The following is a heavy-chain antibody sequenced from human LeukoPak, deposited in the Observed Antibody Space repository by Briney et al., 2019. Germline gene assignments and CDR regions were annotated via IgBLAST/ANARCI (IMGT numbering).Heavy chain of an antibody. CDR2: ISYDGSDK. V-gene: IGHV3-30*18. CDR3: AKDPDYVTLYFYYGMDV. J-gene: IGHJ6*02. D-gene: IGHD3-10*02. Sequence: PGGSLRLSCAASGFTFSSYSMNWVRQAPGKGLEWVAVISYDGSDKYYADSVKGRFTISRDNSKNTMYLQMNSLRAEDTAVYYCAKDPDYVTLYFYYGMDVWGQGTTVTVSS. CDR1: GFTFSSYS.